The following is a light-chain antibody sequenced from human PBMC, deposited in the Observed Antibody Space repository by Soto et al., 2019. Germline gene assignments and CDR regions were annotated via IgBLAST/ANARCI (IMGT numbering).Light chain of an antibody. CDR3: QGLNDYPIT. J-gene: IGKJ5*01. CDR1: QGISSY. Sequence: DIQLTQSPSFLSASVGARVTITCRASQGISSYLAWYQHKPGKAPKILIYASSTLRGAVTSRFSGSGSGTEFTLTISSLQPEDFATYYCQGLNDYPITFGQGTRLEIK. V-gene: IGKV1-9*01. CDR2: ASS.